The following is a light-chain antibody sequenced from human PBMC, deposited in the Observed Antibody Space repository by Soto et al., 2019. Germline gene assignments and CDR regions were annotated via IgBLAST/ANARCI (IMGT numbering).Light chain of an antibody. J-gene: IGLJ1*01. CDR2: DVS. V-gene: IGLV2-14*03. Sequence: QSVLTQPASVSGSPGQSITISCTGTSSGVGGYNYVSWYQQHPGKAPKLIIFDVSNRPSGVSNRFSGSKSGNTASLTISGLQSEDEAEYYCGSSTTSSNYVFGTGTKVTVL. CDR3: GSSTTSSNYV. CDR1: SSGVGGYNY.